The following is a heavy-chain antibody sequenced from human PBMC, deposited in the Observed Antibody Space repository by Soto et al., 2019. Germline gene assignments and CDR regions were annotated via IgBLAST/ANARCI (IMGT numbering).Heavy chain of an antibody. CDR3: ARVDSSSWECFFDY. CDR2: INSDGSST. CDR1: GFTFSSYW. V-gene: IGHV3-74*01. D-gene: IGHD6-6*01. Sequence: PGGSLRLSCAASGFTFSSYWMHWVRQAPGKGLVWVSRINSDGSSTSYADSVKGRFTISRDNAKNTLYLQMNSLRAEDTAVYYCARVDSSSWECFFDYCGEGTLVTVSS. J-gene: IGHJ4*02.